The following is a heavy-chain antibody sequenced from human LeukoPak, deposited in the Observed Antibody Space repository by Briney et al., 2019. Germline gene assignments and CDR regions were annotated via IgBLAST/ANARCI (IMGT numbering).Heavy chain of an antibody. CDR3: ARPAYCGGNCYYFPDY. Sequence: GGSLRLSCAASGFTFSSYEMNWVRQAPGKGLEWVSYISSSGTGYYTDSVKGRATISRDNAKNSLYLQMSSLRAEDTAVYYCARPAYCGGNCYYFPDYWGQGTLVTVSS. D-gene: IGHD2-21*02. V-gene: IGHV3-48*03. CDR2: ISSSGTG. CDR1: GFTFSSYE. J-gene: IGHJ4*02.